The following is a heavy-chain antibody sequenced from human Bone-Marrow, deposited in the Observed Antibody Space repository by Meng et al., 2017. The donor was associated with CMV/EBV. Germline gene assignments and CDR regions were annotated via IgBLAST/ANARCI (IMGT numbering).Heavy chain of an antibody. CDR1: GYTFTSYY. V-gene: IGHV1-69*10. D-gene: IGHD1-26*01. CDR3: ARGVPSGSYAFDI. J-gene: IGHJ3*02. CDR2: IIPILGIA. Sequence: SVKVSCKASGYTFTSYYMHWVRQAPGQGLEWMGGIIPILGIANYAQKFQGRVTITADKSTSTAYMELSSLRSEDTAVYYCARGVPSGSYAFDIWGQGTMVTVSS.